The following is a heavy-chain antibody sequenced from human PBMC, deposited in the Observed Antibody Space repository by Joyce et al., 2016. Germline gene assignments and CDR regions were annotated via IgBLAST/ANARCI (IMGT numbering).Heavy chain of an antibody. J-gene: IGHJ3*02. CDR1: VYIFTTYG. V-gene: IGHV1-18*01. D-gene: IGHD3-22*01. CDR2: ISAHHGNT. Sequence: QVQLVQSGSEVKKPGASVEVSCKASVYIFTTYGISWVRQAPGQGFEWMGWISAHHGNTKYAQKFQGRVTMTIDTSTSTAYMELESLRSDDTAVYYCARDIHYYNSSGYYWGAFDIWGQGTMVSVSS. CDR3: ARDIHYYNSSGYYWGAFDI.